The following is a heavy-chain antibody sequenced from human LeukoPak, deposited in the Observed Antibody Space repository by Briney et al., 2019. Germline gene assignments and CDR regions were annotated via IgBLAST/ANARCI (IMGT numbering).Heavy chain of an antibody. D-gene: IGHD1-26*01. CDR3: ARGSGSYEGAFDY. Sequence: PGGSLRLSCAASGFTFSSYEMNWVRQAPGKGLEWVSYISSSGSTIYYADSVKGRFTISRDNAENSLYLQMNSLRAEDTAVYYCARGSGSYEGAFDYWGQGTLVTVSS. CDR2: ISSSGSTI. CDR1: GFTFSSYE. V-gene: IGHV3-48*03. J-gene: IGHJ4*02.